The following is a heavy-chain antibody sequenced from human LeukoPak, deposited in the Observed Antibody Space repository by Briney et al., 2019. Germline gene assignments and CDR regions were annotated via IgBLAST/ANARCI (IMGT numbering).Heavy chain of an antibody. CDR1: GGSFSGYY. J-gene: IGHJ4*02. CDR3: ARDRPGGSSLDY. CDR2: INHSGST. D-gene: IGHD6-13*01. V-gene: IGHV4-34*01. Sequence: EASETLSLTCAVYGGSFSGYYWSWIRQPPGKGLEWIGEINHSGSTNYNPSLKSRVTISVDTSKNQFSLKLSSVTAADTAVCYCARDRPGGSSLDYWGQGTLVTVSS.